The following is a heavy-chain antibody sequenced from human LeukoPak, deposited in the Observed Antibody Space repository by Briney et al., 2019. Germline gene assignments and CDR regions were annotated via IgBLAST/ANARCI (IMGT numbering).Heavy chain of an antibody. CDR3: AKNFPPPHRSGRYYHHLGMDV. V-gene: IGHV3-23*01. J-gene: IGHJ6*02. CDR1: GFTFSSYA. Sequence: GGSLRPSCAASGFTFSSYAMSWVRQAPGKGLEWVSAISGSGGSTYYADSVKGRFTISRDNSKNTLYLQMNSLRAEDTAVYYWAKNFPPPHRSGRYYHHLGMDVWGQGTPVTVSS. D-gene: IGHD6-19*01. CDR2: ISGSGGST.